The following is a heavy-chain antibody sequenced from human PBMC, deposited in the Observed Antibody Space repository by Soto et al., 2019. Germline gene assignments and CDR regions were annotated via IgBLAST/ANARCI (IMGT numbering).Heavy chain of an antibody. Sequence: PVGSLRLSCAASGFTFSNYWMSWVRQAPGKGPEWVVNIKQDGSERYYMDSERGRFTASRGNAKNSLYLQMNSLRAGDTTVYFCARVVYSYGGIYEYLAKRTRDPGSS. D-gene: IGHD5-18*01. V-gene: IGHV3-7*01. J-gene: IGHJ4*01. CDR1: GFTFSNYW. CDR3: ARVVYSYGGIYEY. CDR2: IKQDGSER.